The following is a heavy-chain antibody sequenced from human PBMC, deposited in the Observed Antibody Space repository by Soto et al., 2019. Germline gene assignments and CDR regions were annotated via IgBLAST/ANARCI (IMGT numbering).Heavy chain of an antibody. CDR2: INPNSGDT. CDR3: ARDARGTRGFDEMDI. D-gene: IGHD3-9*01. V-gene: IGHV1-2*02. CDR1: GYIFTGYH. Sequence: GASVKVSCKASGYIFTGYHIHWLRQSPGRGLEWMGWINPNSGDTEYAQNFQGRVTMTRDTSFNLVYMEMSGLMSDDTAVYYCARDARGTRGFDEMDIWGQGTTVTVS. J-gene: IGHJ6*02.